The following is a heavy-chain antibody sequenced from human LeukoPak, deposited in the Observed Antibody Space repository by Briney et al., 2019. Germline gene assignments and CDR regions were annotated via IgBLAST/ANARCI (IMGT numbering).Heavy chain of an antibody. D-gene: IGHD6-6*01. J-gene: IGHJ6*02. Sequence: GGSLRLSCAASGFTFSSYWMHWVRQAPGKGLVWVSRINSDGSSTSYADSVKGRFTISRDNAKNTLYLQMNSLRAEDTAVYYCARDLIIEQLRYYYGMDVWGQGTTVTVSS. V-gene: IGHV3-74*01. CDR1: GFTFSSYW. CDR3: ARDLIIEQLRYYYGMDV. CDR2: INSDGSST.